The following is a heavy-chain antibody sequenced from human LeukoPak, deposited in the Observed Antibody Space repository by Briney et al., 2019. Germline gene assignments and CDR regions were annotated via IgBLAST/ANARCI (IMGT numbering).Heavy chain of an antibody. J-gene: IGHJ3*02. CDR3: ARANTYYYDSSGYSNGAFDI. D-gene: IGHD3-22*01. CDR1: GYTFTSYG. V-gene: IGHV1-18*01. Sequence: ASVKVSCKASGYTFTSYGISWVRQAPGQGLEWMGWISAYNGNTNYAQKLQGRVAMTTYTSTSTAYMELRSLRSDDTAVYYCARANTYYYDSSGYSNGAFDIWGQGTMVTVSS. CDR2: ISAYNGNT.